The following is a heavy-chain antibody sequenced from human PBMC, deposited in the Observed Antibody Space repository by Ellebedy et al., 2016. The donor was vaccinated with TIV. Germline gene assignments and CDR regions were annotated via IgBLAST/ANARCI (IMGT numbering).Heavy chain of an antibody. Sequence: GESLKISCAVSGSSVNTDYMSWVRQAPGKGLEWVAVIWYDGSNKYYADSVKGRFTISRDNSKNTLYLQMNSLRAEDTAVYYCARDKGQSDSPFYGMDVWGQGTTVIVSS. J-gene: IGHJ6*02. CDR1: GSSVNTDY. V-gene: IGHV3-33*08. CDR3: ARDKGQSDSPFYGMDV. CDR2: IWYDGSNK. D-gene: IGHD2-15*01.